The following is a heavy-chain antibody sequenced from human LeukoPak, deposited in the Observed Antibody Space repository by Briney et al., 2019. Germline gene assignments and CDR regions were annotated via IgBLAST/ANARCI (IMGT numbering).Heavy chain of an antibody. CDR2: ICPGDSDT. CDR3: ARLGRGNWNFRSLSDY. J-gene: IGHJ4*02. D-gene: IGHD1-7*01. V-gene: IGHV5-51*01. Sequence: GESLKISCKGSGYSFTSYWIGWVRQMPGKGLEWMGIICPGDSDTRYSPSFQGQVTISADKSISTAYLQWSSLKASDTAMYYCARLGRGNWNFRSLSDYWGQGTLVTVSS. CDR1: GYSFTSYW.